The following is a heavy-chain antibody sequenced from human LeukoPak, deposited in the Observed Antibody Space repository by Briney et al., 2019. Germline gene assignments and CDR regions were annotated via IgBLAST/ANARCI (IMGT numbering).Heavy chain of an antibody. CDR1: GFTFSDYY. CDR3: AKDEGCSSTSCYYYGMDV. J-gene: IGHJ6*02. D-gene: IGHD2-2*01. V-gene: IGHV3-11*01. CDR2: ISSDSSTI. Sequence: GGSLRLSCAASGFTFSDYYMSWLRQAPGKGLEWVSYISSDSSTIYYADSVKGRFTISRDNAKKSLYLQMNSLRAEDTAVYYCAKDEGCSSTSCYYYGMDVWGQGTTVTVSS.